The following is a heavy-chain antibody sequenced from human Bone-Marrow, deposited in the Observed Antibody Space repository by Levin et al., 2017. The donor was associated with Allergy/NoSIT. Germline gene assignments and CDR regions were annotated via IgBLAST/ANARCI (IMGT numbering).Heavy chain of an antibody. CDR2: IIPIFGTA. CDR1: GGTFSSYA. V-gene: IGHV1-69*06. D-gene: IGHD3-10*01. J-gene: IGHJ2*01. Sequence: KISCKASGGTFSSYAISWVRQAPGQGLEWMGGIIPIFGTANYAQKFQGRVTITADKSTSTAYMELSSLRSEDTAVYYCAREGVGYFDLWGRGTLVTVSS. CDR3: AREGVGYFDL.